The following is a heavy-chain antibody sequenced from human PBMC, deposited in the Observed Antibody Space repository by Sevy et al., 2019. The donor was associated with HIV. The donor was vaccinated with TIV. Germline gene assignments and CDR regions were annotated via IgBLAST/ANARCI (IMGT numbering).Heavy chain of an antibody. D-gene: IGHD4-4*01. Sequence: GSLRLSCAASGFTFSTYGMHWVRQAPGKGLEWVSSISTGGSYIYYADSMKGRFTISRDNAKNSLFLQMNSLRAEDTAVYYCARDRGDYNNYDDAFDIWGPGTMVTVSS. CDR3: ARDRGDYNNYDDAFDI. CDR1: GFTFSTYG. J-gene: IGHJ3*02. V-gene: IGHV3-21*01. CDR2: ISTGGSYI.